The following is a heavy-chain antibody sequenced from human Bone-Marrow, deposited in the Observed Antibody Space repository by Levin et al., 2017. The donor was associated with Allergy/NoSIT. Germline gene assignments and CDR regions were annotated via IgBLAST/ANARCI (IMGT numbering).Heavy chain of an antibody. V-gene: IGHV3-48*03. D-gene: IGHD6-6*01. Sequence: GGSLRLSCAASGFTFSSYEMNWVRQAPGKGLEWVSYISSSGSTIYYADSVKGRFTISRDNAKNSLYLQMNSLRAEDTAVYYCARAHVAARSVSWFDPWGQGTLVTVSS. CDR3: ARAHVAARSVSWFDP. CDR2: ISSSGSTI. CDR1: GFTFSSYE. J-gene: IGHJ5*02.